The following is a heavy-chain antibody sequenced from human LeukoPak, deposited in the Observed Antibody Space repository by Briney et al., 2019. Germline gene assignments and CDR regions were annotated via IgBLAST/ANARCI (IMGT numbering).Heavy chain of an antibody. J-gene: IGHJ4*02. V-gene: IGHV3-53*01. Sequence: GGSLRLSCAASGFTVDSNYLSWVRQAPGKGLEWVSTIYTGGNTYYAASVKGRFTISRDFSKNTVFLHMNSLRAEDTAMFYCARGDDSGYYDYFDYWGQGALVTVSS. D-gene: IGHD3-22*01. CDR3: ARGDDSGYYDYFDY. CDR1: GFTVDSNY. CDR2: IYTGGNT.